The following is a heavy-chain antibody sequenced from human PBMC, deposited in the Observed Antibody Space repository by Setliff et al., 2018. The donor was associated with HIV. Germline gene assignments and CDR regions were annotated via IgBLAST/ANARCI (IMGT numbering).Heavy chain of an antibody. CDR3: ARDRVSSWPI. CDR2: ITGSGDTI. CDR1: GFTFSSYA. Sequence: PGGSLRLSCAASGFTFSSYAMHWVRQAPGKGPEWVSYITGSGDTIYYAESVKGRFTISRDNSKNTLYLQMNSLRAEDTAVYYCARDRVSSWPIWGQGTMVTVSS. J-gene: IGHJ3*02. V-gene: IGHV3-48*01. D-gene: IGHD6-13*01.